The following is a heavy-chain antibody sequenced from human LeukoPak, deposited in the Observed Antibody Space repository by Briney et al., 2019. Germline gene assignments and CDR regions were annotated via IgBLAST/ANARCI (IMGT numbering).Heavy chain of an antibody. CDR1: GFTFSSYN. J-gene: IGHJ4*02. V-gene: IGHV3-21*01. CDR3: AREDDGKPHDY. Sequence: GGSLRLSCAASGFTFSSYNMNWVRQAPGKGLEWVSSISSSSTYIYYADSVKGRFTISRDNAKNSLFLQMNSLRAEDTAVYYCAREDDGKPHDYWGQGTLVTVPS. D-gene: IGHD4-23*01. CDR2: ISSSSTYI.